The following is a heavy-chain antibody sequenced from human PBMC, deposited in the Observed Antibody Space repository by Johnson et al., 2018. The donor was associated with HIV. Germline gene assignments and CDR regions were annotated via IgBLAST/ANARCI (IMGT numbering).Heavy chain of an antibody. V-gene: IGHV3-66*03. CDR3: AKDEIAAPLAFDI. CDR1: GFTVSSNY. Sequence: VQLVESGGGLIQPGGSLRLSCAASGFTVSSNYMSWVRQAPGKGLEWVSVISSGGSTYYADAVKGRFTISRDNSKNTLYLQMNSLRAEDTAVYYCAKDEIAAPLAFDIWGQGTMVTVSS. CDR2: ISSGGST. D-gene: IGHD6-25*01. J-gene: IGHJ3*02.